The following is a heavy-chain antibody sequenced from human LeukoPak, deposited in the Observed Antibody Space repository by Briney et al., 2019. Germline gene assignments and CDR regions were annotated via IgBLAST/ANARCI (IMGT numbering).Heavy chain of an antibody. CDR2: ISSGSSHI. J-gene: IGHJ5*02. CDR3: ARDGYRVPTIFRTFDP. V-gene: IGHV3-21*01. CDR1: GFTFSSYT. D-gene: IGHD3-3*01. Sequence: PGGSLRLSCAASGFTFSSYTMNWVRQAPGKGLEWVSFISSGSSHIYYADSVKGRFTISRDDAKNSLYLQMNSLRAEDTAVYYCARDGYRVPTIFRTFDPWGQGTLVTVSS.